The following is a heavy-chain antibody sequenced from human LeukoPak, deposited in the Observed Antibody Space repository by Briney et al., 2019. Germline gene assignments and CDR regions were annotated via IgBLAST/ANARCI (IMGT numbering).Heavy chain of an antibody. CDR3: ARERPRGWYFDY. V-gene: IGHV3-11*04. J-gene: IGHJ4*02. CDR2: ISSSGSTI. D-gene: IGHD6-19*01. Sequence: GGSLRLSCAASGFTFSDYYMSWIRQAPGKGLEWVSYISSSGSTIYYADSVKDRFTISRDNAKNSLYLQMNSLRAEDTAVYYCARERPRGWYFDYWGQGTLVTVSS. CDR1: GFTFSDYY.